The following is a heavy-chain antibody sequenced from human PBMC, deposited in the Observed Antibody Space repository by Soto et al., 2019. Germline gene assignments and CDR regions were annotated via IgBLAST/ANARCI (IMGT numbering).Heavy chain of an antibody. J-gene: IGHJ4*02. CDR1: GGSIDTSRSY. D-gene: IGHD4-17*01. CDR2: IYYDGST. V-gene: IGHV4-39*01. CDR3: ASVQRYGDFLAH. Sequence: QLQLQESGPGLVKPSETLSLTCTVSGGSIDTSRSYWGWIRQPPGKGLEWIGSIYYDGSTYYKPSLKSRVTISLDTSKNQFSLNLSSVTAADTAVYYCASVQRYGDFLAHWGQGTLVIVSS.